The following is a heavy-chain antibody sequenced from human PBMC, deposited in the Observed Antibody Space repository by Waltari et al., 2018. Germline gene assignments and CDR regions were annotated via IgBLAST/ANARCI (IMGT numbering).Heavy chain of an antibody. J-gene: IGHJ4*02. CDR1: GGSISSGDYS. Sequence: QLQLQESGSGLVKPSQTLSLTCDVSGGSISSGDYSWSWIRQPPGRALEWIGYIYQSGSTYYNPALKSLVTMSVDRSNNHFSLNRTSVTAAYTAVYYCARGGCYNSPFDCWGQGILVTVSS. CDR2: IYQSGST. CDR3: ARGGCYNSPFDC. V-gene: IGHV4-30-2*01. D-gene: IGHD1-1*01.